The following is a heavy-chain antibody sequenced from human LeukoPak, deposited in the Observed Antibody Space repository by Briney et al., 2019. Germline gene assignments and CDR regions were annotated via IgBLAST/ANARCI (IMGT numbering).Heavy chain of an antibody. Sequence: ASVKVSCKASGYTFTVYYIHWVRRAPGQGLEWMGRINPNSGGTNYAQKFQGRVTMTRDTSITTAYMELSRLTSDDTAVYYCARVGVDLWFDHWGQGTLVTVSS. V-gene: IGHV1-2*06. D-gene: IGHD3/OR15-3a*01. CDR1: GYTFTVYY. CDR2: INPNSGGT. CDR3: ARVGVDLWFDH. J-gene: IGHJ5*02.